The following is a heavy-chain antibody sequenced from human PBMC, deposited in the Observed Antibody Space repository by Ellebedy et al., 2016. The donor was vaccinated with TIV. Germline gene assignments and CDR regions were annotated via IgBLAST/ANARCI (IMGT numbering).Heavy chain of an antibody. CDR2: INPSGGST. J-gene: IGHJ4*02. CDR3: ARGGNYYGSGSYYRLPGY. Sequence: AASVKVSCKASGYTFTSHYMHWVRQAPGQGLEWMGIINPSGGSTSNAEKFQGRVTMTSDTSASTVYMELSSLRSEDTAVYYCARGGNYYGSGSYYRLPGYWGQGTQVTVSS. CDR1: GYTFTSHY. D-gene: IGHD3-10*01. V-gene: IGHV1-46*01.